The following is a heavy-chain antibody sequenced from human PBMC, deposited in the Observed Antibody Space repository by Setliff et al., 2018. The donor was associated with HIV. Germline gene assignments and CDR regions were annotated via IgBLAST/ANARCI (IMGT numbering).Heavy chain of an antibody. J-gene: IGHJ4*02. V-gene: IGHV3-21*04. CDR3: ARFRGITMVRGVIGGRGYYFDY. CDR1: GFTFSTFS. D-gene: IGHD3-10*01. Sequence: GGSLRLSCAASGFTFSTFSVNWVRQAPGKGLEWVSSISSSSSYIYYADSVKGRFTISRDNAQNSLYLQMNSLRAEDTALYYCARFRGITMVRGVIGGRGYYFDYWGQGTLVTVSS. CDR2: ISSSSSYI.